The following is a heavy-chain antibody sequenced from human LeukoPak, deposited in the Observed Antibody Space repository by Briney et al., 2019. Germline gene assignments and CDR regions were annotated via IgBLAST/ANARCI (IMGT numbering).Heavy chain of an antibody. J-gene: IGHJ4*02. V-gene: IGHV3-23*01. CDR1: GFTLSSYT. CDR3: AKGGPQFFDY. D-gene: IGHD5-24*01. Sequence: GGSLRLSCAASGFTLSSYTMNWVRQAPGKGLEWVSTISGSGGRSYSEDPVKGRFTISRDNSRNTLYLQMNSLRVEDTAIYYCAKGGPQFFDYWGQGTLVTVSS. CDR2: ISGSGGRS.